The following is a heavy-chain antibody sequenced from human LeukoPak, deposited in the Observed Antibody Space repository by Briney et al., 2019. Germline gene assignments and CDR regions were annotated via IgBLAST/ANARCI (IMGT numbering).Heavy chain of an antibody. J-gene: IGHJ6*03. V-gene: IGHV3-7*01. CDR2: IKQDATEI. CDR3: AREQPEEACLNWGNYYYYCMDV. Sequence: PGGSLRLSCATSGFSFRNSWMSWVRQAPGKGLEWVANIKQDATEIYYVDSVKGRFTISRDNAKNSLYLQMNSLRAEDTAVYYCAREQPEEACLNWGNYYYYCMDVWGKGTTVTVSS. D-gene: IGHD7-27*01. CDR1: GFSFRNSW.